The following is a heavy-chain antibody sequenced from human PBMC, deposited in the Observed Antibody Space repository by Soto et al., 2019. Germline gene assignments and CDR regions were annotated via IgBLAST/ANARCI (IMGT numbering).Heavy chain of an antibody. Sequence: SETLSLTCAVSGGSIGSYYWTWIRQPPGKGLEWLGHIYSRGSTNYNPSLKSRVSISVDTSKNQFSLKLGSVTAADTAVYYCARGYSNFDYWGQGTLVTVSS. V-gene: IGHV4-59*01. CDR2: IYSRGST. CDR3: ARGYSNFDY. CDR1: GGSIGSYY. D-gene: IGHD5-12*01. J-gene: IGHJ4*02.